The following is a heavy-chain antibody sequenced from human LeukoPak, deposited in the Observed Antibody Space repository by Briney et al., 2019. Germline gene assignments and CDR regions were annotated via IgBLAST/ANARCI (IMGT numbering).Heavy chain of an antibody. CDR3: ARLYYQLLPYFDY. V-gene: IGHV3-11*04. CDR1: GFRFNDDY. D-gene: IGHD3-10*01. J-gene: IGHJ4*02. CDR2: ISSSHSTI. Sequence: GGSLRLSCAASGFRFNDDYMSWVRQAPGKGLEWIGYISSSHSTIYYADSMKGRFTISRDNAENTLYLQMINLRAEDTAVYYCARLYYQLLPYFDYWGQGTLVTVAS.